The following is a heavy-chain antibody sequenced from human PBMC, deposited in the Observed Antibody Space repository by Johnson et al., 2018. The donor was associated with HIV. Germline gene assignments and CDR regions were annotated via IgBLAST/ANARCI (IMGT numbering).Heavy chain of an antibody. D-gene: IGHD2-15*01. Sequence: VQLVESGGGLIQPGGSLRLSCAASGFTVSSNYMSWVRQAPGKGLEWVSGISWNSGSKGYADSVKGRFTISRDNSKNTLYLQMNSLRAEDTAVYYCARGAANDAFDIWGQGTMVTVSS. J-gene: IGHJ3*02. CDR2: SWNSGSK. V-gene: IGHV3-53*03. CDR1: GFTVSSNY. CDR3: ARGAANDAFDI.